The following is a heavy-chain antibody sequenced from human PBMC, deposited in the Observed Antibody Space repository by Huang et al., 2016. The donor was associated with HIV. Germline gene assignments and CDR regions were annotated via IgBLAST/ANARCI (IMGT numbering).Heavy chain of an antibody. V-gene: IGHV3-7*01. CDR1: GFTFRSYW. Sequence: EVHLVESGGGLVRPGRSLRLSCAASGFTFRSYWMNWVRQAPGRGMGWVANIDGDGSERFYVDSVRGRFTISRDNANNSVSLQLNSLKAEDTGVYYCARGFQAKPGDYWGQGTLVTVSS. CDR2: IDGDGSER. CDR3: ARGFQAKPGDY. J-gene: IGHJ4*02.